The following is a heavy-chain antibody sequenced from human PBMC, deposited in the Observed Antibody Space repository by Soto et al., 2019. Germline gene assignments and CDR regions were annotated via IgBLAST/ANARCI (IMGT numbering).Heavy chain of an antibody. V-gene: IGHV1-69*15. D-gene: IGHD3-9*01. CDR3: ARGVLRYFDWLGYGPDPDAFDI. J-gene: IGHJ3*02. CDR1: GGTFSSYA. Sequence: QVQLVQSGAEVKKPGSSVKVSCKASGGTFSSYAISWVRQAPGQGLEWLGRIRPIFGTANNAQKFQGRVTITADESTSTAYMELSSLRSEDTAVYYCARGVLRYFDWLGYGPDPDAFDIWGQGTMVTVSS. CDR2: IRPIFGTA.